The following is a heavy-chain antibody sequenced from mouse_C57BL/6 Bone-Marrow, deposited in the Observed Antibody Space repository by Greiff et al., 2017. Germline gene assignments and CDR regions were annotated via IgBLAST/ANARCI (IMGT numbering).Heavy chain of an antibody. CDR3: ARLFPGAMDY. CDR1: GYTFTSYW. J-gene: IGHJ4*01. V-gene: IGHV1-69*01. Sequence: VQLQQPGAELVMPGASVKLSCKASGYTFTSYWMHWVKQRPGQGLEWIGEIDPSDSYTNYNQKFKGKSTLTVDKSSSTAYMQLSSLTSEDSAVYYCARLFPGAMDYWGQGTSVTVSS. CDR2: IDPSDSYT.